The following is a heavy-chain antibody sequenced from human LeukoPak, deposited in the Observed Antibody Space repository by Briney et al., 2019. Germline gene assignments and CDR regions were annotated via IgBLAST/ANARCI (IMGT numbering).Heavy chain of an antibody. CDR3: ARQKCTSTSCLTKNAFDI. Sequence: SETLSLTCTVSGSISSYYWSWIRQPPGKGLEWIGYIYTSGSTNYNPSLKSRVTIPVDTSKNQFSLDLSSVTAADTAVYYCARQKCTSTSCLTKNAFDIWGQGTMVTVSS. D-gene: IGHD2-2*01. V-gene: IGHV4-4*09. CDR2: IYTSGST. J-gene: IGHJ3*02. CDR1: GSISSYY.